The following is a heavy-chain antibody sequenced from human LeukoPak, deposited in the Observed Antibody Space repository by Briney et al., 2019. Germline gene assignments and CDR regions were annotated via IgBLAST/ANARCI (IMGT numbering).Heavy chain of an antibody. CDR3: ARDHRDYVWGSYRYIDY. V-gene: IGHV3-21*01. CDR2: ISSSSSYI. D-gene: IGHD3-16*02. J-gene: IGHJ4*02. CDR1: GFTFSSYS. Sequence: GGSLRLSCAASGFTFSSYSMNWVRQAPGKGLEWVSSISSSSSYIYYADSVKGRFTISRDNAKSSLYLQMNSLRAEDTAVYYCARDHRDYVWGSYRYIDYWGQGTLVTVSS.